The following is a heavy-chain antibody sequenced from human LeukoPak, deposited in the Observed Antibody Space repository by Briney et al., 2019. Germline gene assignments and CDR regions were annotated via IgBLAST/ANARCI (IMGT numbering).Heavy chain of an antibody. V-gene: IGHV4-61*02. Sequence: PSETLSLTCTVSGGSISSGSYYWSWIRQPAGKGLEWIGRIYTSGSTNYNPSLKSRVTISVDTSKNQFSLKLSPVTAADTAVYYCAREVTLLYTAMVTGYFDYWGQGTLVTVSS. CDR3: AREVTLLYTAMVTGYFDY. J-gene: IGHJ4*02. D-gene: IGHD5-18*01. CDR1: GGSISSGSYY. CDR2: IYTSGST.